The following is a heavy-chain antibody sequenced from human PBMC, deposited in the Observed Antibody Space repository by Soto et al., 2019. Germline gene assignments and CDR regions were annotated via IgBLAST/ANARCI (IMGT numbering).Heavy chain of an antibody. CDR3: AREIFPYGMDV. J-gene: IGHJ6*02. D-gene: IGHD3-3*01. Sequence: SETLSLTCGVSGGSINSGGYSWSWIRQPPGRGLEWIGNIYPSGSANYSPSLRTRVTISVDRSMNQFSLNLGSVTAADTAVYYCAREIFPYGMDVWGPGTTVTVSS. CDR1: GGSINSGGYS. CDR2: IYPSGSA. V-gene: IGHV4-30-2*01.